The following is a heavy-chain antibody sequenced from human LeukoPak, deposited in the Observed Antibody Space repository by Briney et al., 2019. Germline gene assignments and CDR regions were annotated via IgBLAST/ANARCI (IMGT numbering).Heavy chain of an antibody. CDR2: ISSSGSTI. D-gene: IGHD5-18*01. CDR1: GFTFSDYY. J-gene: IGHJ4*02. Sequence: GGSLRLSCAASGFTFSDYYMSWIRQAPGKGLEWVSYISSSGSTIYYADSVKGRFTIPRDNAKNSLYLQMNSLRAEDTAVYYCARGGIQLWSADLFDYWGQGTLVTVSS. V-gene: IGHV3-11*04. CDR3: ARGGIQLWSADLFDY.